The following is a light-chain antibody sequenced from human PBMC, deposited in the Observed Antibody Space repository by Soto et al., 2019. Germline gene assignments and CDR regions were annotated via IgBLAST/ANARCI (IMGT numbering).Light chain of an antibody. CDR2: DAS. Sequence: DLQMTQSPSTLSASVGYTVTVTCRASQSVSGWLSWYQQKPGEAPKLLIYDASALPRGVPSRFSGSGSGTKFTLTIASLQPDDFATYYCQQYETFSGTFGPGTRLEIK. CDR3: QQYETFSGT. V-gene: IGKV1-5*01. CDR1: QSVSGW. J-gene: IGKJ5*01.